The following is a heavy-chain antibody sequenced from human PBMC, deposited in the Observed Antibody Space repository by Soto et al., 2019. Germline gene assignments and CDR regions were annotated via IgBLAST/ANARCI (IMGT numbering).Heavy chain of an antibody. CDR2: IWYDGTNK. D-gene: IGHD2-15*01. Sequence: GGSLRLSCAASGFTFSNYGMHWVRQAPGKGLGSVAVIWYDGTNKYYADSVKGRFTISRDNSKNTMYLQVNSLRAEDTAVYYCARDYSRYYGMDVWGQGTTVTVSS. CDR1: GFTFSNYG. V-gene: IGHV3-33*01. CDR3: ARDYSRYYGMDV. J-gene: IGHJ6*02.